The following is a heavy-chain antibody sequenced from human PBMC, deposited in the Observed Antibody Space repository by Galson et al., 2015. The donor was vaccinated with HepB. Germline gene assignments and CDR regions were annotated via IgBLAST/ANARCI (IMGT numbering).Heavy chain of an antibody. CDR2: IINSGGST. D-gene: IGHD4-11*01. CDR1: GFTFSSFD. CDR3: AKLRESYDYIKYETY. V-gene: IGHV3-23*01. Sequence: SLRLSCAASGFTFSSFDMTWVRQAPGKGLEWVSVIINSGGSTYYADSVKGRFTISRDNSKSTLYLQMNSLRAEDTAVYYCAKLRESYDYIKYETYWGQGTLVTVSS. J-gene: IGHJ4*02.